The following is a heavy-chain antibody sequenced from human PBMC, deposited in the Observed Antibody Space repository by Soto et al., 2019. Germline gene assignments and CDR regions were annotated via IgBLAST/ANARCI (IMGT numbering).Heavy chain of an antibody. J-gene: IGHJ4*02. Sequence: GASVRVSCKASGGTFSSYTISWVRQAPGQGLEWMGRIIPILGIANYAQKFQGRVTITADKSTSTAYMELSSLRSEDTAVYYCAAYYDILTGPISFYWGQGTLVTVSS. CDR2: IIPILGIA. CDR3: AAYYDILTGPISFY. V-gene: IGHV1-69*02. D-gene: IGHD3-9*01. CDR1: GGTFSSYT.